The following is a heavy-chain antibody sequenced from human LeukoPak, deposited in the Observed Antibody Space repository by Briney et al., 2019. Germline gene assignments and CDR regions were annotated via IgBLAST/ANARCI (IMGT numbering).Heavy chain of an antibody. CDR3: ATGYGKLDS. D-gene: IGHD2-15*01. V-gene: IGHV4-61*02. CDR2: IYASGNI. CDR1: GGSISSGSYY. Sequence: SETLSLTXTVSGGSISSGSYYWSWIRQPAGEGLEWIGRIYASGNINYNPSLKSRVTISVDTSKNQFSLKLSSVTAADTAVYYCATGYGKLDSWGQGTLVTVSS. J-gene: IGHJ5*01.